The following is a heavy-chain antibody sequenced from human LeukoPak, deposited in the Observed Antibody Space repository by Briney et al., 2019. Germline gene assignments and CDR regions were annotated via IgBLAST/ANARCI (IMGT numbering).Heavy chain of an antibody. J-gene: IGHJ4*02. CDR1: GGSISSYY. Sequence: SETLSLTCTVSGGSISSYYWSWIRQPPGKGLEWIGYIYYSGSTNYNPSLKSRVTISVDTSKNQFSLKLSSVTAADTAVYYCARDKRLRYFDWAYFDYWGQGTLVTVSS. V-gene: IGHV4-59*01. CDR2: IYYSGST. D-gene: IGHD3-9*01. CDR3: ARDKRLRYFDWAYFDY.